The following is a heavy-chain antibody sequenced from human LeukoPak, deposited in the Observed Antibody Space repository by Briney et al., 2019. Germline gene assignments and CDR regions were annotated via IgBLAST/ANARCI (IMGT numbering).Heavy chain of an antibody. CDR2: IIPIFGTA. J-gene: IGHJ4*02. D-gene: IGHD3-3*01. Sequence: SVKVSCKASGGTFSSYAISWVRQAPGQGLEWMGGIIPIFGTANYAQKFQGRVTITADKSTSTAYMELSSQRSEDTAVYYCARSDFWSGYWDDYYFDYWGQGTLVTVSS. CDR3: ARSDFWSGYWDDYYFDY. V-gene: IGHV1-69*06. CDR1: GGTFSSYA.